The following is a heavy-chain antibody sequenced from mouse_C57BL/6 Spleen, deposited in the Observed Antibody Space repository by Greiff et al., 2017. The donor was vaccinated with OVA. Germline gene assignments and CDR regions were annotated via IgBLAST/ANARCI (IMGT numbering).Heavy chain of an antibody. CDR1: GYSITSGYY. V-gene: IGHV3-6*01. CDR2: ISYDGSN. Sequence: VQLQQSGPGLVKPSQSLSLTCSVTGYSITSGYYWNWIRQFPGNKLEWMGYISYDGSNNYNPSLKNRISITRDTSKNQFFLKLNSVTTEDTATYYCARSDGFYAMDYWGQGTSVTVSS. D-gene: IGHD2-3*01. J-gene: IGHJ4*01. CDR3: ARSDGFYAMDY.